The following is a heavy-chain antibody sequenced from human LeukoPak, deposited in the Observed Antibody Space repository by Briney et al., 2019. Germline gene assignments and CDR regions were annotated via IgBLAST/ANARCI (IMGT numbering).Heavy chain of an antibody. Sequence: SVKVSCKASGGTFSSYAISWVRQAPGQGLEWMGGIIPIFGTANYAQKFQGRVTITADESTSTAYMELSSLRSEDTAVYYCAREKVSDFWSGYSMDVWGQGTTVTVPS. J-gene: IGHJ6*02. CDR3: AREKVSDFWSGYSMDV. D-gene: IGHD3-3*01. CDR1: GGTFSSYA. V-gene: IGHV1-69*13. CDR2: IIPIFGTA.